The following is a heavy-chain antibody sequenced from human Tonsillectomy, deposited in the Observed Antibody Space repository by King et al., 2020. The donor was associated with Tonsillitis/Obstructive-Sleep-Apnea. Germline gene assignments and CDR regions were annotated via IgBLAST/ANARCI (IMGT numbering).Heavy chain of an antibody. D-gene: IGHD5-12*01. CDR1: GFTFSSYA. J-gene: IGHJ4*02. CDR3: AKSPSGYRGYEYYFDY. V-gene: IGHV3-23*04. Sequence: VQLVESGGGLVQPGGSLRLSCAASGFTFSSYAMSWVRQAPGKGLEWVSAISGSGGSTYYADSVKGRFTISRDNSKNTLYLQMNSLRAEDTAVYYCAKSPSGYRGYEYYFDYWGQGTLVTVSS. CDR2: ISGSGGST.